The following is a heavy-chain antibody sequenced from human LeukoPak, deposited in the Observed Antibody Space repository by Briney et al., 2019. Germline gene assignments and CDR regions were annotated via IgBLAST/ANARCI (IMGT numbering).Heavy chain of an antibody. CDR3: ARVEDYDILTGFDY. CDR1: GFSFSSYG. V-gene: IGHV3-30*03. J-gene: IGHJ4*02. D-gene: IGHD3-9*01. Sequence: GGSLRLSCAASGFSFSSYGMHWVRQAPGKGLEWVAVIPYDGKNEDYADSVKGRFTISRDNAKNSLYLQMNSLRAEDTAVYYCARVEDYDILTGFDYWGQGTLVTVSS. CDR2: IPYDGKNE.